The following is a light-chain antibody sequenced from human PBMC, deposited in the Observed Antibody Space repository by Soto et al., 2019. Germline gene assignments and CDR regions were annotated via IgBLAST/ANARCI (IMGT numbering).Light chain of an antibody. Sequence: EIVFTQSPATLSLSPGERATLSCRASQSVSRYLAWYQQKPGQAPRLLISDASHRATGLPARFSGSGSGTDFTLTVSSLAPEDFAVYYCQQRRDWPLTFGGGTKVEI. CDR3: QQRRDWPLT. CDR2: DAS. V-gene: IGKV3-11*01. CDR1: QSVSRY. J-gene: IGKJ4*01.